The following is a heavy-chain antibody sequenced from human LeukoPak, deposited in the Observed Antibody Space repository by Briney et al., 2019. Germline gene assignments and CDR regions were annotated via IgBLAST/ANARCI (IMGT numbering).Heavy chain of an antibody. CDR2: ISAYNGNT. V-gene: IGHV1-18*04. CDR1: GYTFTGYY. J-gene: IGHJ5*02. D-gene: IGHD1-1*01. CDR3: ARELNWNDAWFDP. Sequence: ASVKVSCKASGYTFTGYYMHWVRQAPGQGLEWMGWISAYNGNTNYAQKLQGRVTMTTDTSTSTAYMELRSLRSDDTAVYYCARELNWNDAWFDPWGQGTLVTVSS.